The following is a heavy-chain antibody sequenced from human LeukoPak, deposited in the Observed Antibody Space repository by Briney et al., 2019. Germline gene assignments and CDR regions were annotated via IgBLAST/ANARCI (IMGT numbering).Heavy chain of an antibody. CDR3: AREPMDTYYFDY. Sequence: ASVKVSCKASGYTFSSYYMHWVRQAPGQGLEWMGILNPGRGNTGYAQRFQGRVTMTRDTSTSTVYMELSSLRSEDTAVYYCAREPMDTYYFDYWGQGTLVTVSS. V-gene: IGHV1-46*01. CDR2: LNPGRGNT. D-gene: IGHD5-18*01. CDR1: GYTFSSYY. J-gene: IGHJ4*02.